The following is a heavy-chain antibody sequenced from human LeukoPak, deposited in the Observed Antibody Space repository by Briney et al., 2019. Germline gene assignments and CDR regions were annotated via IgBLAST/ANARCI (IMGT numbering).Heavy chain of an antibody. D-gene: IGHD2-2*02. CDR3: ARDCSSTSCYTLTFDY. CDR2: ISAYNGNT. CDR1: GYTFTSYG. V-gene: IGHV1-18*01. J-gene: IGHJ4*02. Sequence: GASVKVSCKASGYTFTSYGISWGRQAPGQGLEWMGWISAYNGNTNYAQKLQGRVTMTTDTSTSTAYMELRSLRSDDTAVYYCARDCSSTSCYTLTFDYWGQGTLVTVSS.